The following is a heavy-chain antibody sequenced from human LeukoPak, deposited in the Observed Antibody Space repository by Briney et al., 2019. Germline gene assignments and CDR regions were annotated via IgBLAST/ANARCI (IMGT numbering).Heavy chain of an antibody. V-gene: IGHV3-15*01. J-gene: IGHJ3*02. CDR3: TTGEPEMATISLDAFDI. D-gene: IGHD5-24*01. Sequence: GGSLRLSCAASGFTFSNAWMSWVRQAPGKGLEWVGRIKSKTDGGTTDYAAPVKGRFTISRDDSKNTLYLQMNSLKTEDTAVYYCTTGEPEMATISLDAFDIWGQGTMVTVSS. CDR1: GFTFSNAW. CDR2: IKSKTDGGTT.